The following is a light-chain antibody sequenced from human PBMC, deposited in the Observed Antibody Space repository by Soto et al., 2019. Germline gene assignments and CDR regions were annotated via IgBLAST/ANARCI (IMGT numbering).Light chain of an antibody. CDR3: SSYSSSSTLYV. Sequence: QSALTHPASVSGSPGRSITISCTGTSSDVGAYNYVSWYQQHPGKAPRLMICDVSNRPSGVSNRFSGSKSGNTASLTISGLQAEDEADYYCSSYSSSSTLYVFGTGTEVTVL. J-gene: IGLJ1*01. V-gene: IGLV2-14*01. CDR1: SSDVGAYNY. CDR2: DVS.